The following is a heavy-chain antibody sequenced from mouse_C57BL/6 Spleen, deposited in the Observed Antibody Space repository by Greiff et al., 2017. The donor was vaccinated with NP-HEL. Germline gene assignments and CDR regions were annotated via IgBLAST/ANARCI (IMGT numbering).Heavy chain of an antibody. CDR1: GYTFTSYD. J-gene: IGHJ3*01. V-gene: IGHV1-85*01. D-gene: IGHD1-1*01. CDR2: IYPRDGST. CDR3: ARSITTVVAKFAY. Sequence: VQLQQSGPELVKPGASVKLSCKASGYTFTSYDINWVKQRPGQGLEWIGWIYPRDGSTKYNEKFKGKATLTVDTSSSTAYMELHSLTSEDSAVYFCARSITTVVAKFAYWGQGTLVTVSA.